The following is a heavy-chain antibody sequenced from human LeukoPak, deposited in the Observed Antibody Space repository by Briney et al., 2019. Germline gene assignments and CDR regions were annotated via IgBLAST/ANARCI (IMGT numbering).Heavy chain of an antibody. V-gene: IGHV3-74*01. CDR1: GFTFSSYW. CDR2: INSDGSST. Sequence: GGSLRLSCAASGFTFSSYWMHWVRHAPGKGLVWFSGINSDGSSTSYADSVKGRFTISSDNAKNTLYLQMNSLRAEDTAVYYCARSSSNWGQGTLVTVSS. CDR3: ARSSSN. J-gene: IGHJ4*02. D-gene: IGHD6-6*01.